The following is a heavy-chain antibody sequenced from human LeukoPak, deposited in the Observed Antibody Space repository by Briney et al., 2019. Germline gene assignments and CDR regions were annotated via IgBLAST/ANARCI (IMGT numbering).Heavy chain of an antibody. Sequence: GGSLRLSCAASGFTFSSYAMSWVRQAPGKGLEWVSAISGSGCSTYYADSMKGRFTISRDNSKNTLYLQMNSLRAEDTAVYYCAKDSHWNDDYWGQGTLVTVSS. CDR1: GFTFSSYA. D-gene: IGHD1-1*01. V-gene: IGHV3-23*01. J-gene: IGHJ4*02. CDR3: AKDSHWNDDY. CDR2: ISGSGCST.